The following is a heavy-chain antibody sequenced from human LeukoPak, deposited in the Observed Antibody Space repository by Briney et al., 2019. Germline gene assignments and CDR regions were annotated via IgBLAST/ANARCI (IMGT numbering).Heavy chain of an antibody. J-gene: IGHJ4*02. CDR1: GYSYTSYW. V-gene: IGHV5-51*01. D-gene: IGHD1-1*01. Sequence: GESLKISCKGSGYSYTSYWIGWVRQMPGKGLEWMGIIYPGDSDTRYSPSFQGQVTISADKSISTAYLQWSSLRSDDTAVFFCARVKDGLEYHSFDYWGQGTLVTVSS. CDR3: ARVKDGLEYHSFDY. CDR2: IYPGDSDT.